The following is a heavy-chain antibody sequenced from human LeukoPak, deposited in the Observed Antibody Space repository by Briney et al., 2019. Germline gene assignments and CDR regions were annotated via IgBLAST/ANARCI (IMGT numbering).Heavy chain of an antibody. J-gene: IGHJ4*02. CDR2: ISYDGSNK. CDR1: GFTFSSYG. D-gene: IGHD3-10*01. CDR3: AKVAHYYGSGSYYEYYFDY. Sequence: GGSLRLSCAASGFTFSSYGMHWVRQAPGKGLEWVAVISYDGSNKYYADSVKGRLTISRDNSENTLYLQMDSLSADDTAVYYCAKVAHYYGSGSYYEYYFDYWGQGALVTVSS. V-gene: IGHV3-33*05.